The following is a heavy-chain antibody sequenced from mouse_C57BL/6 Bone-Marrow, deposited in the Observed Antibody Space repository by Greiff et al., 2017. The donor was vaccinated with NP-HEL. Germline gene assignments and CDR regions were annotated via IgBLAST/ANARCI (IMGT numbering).Heavy chain of an antibody. D-gene: IGHD1-1*01. CDR3: AKKGYGSSHWYFDV. Sequence: VKLMESGPGLVQPSQSLSITCTVSGFSLTSYGVHWVRQSPGKGLEWLGVIWRGGSTDYNAAFMSRLSITKDNSQSQVFFKMNSLQADDTSIYYCAKKGYGSSHWYFDVWGTGTTVTVSS. J-gene: IGHJ1*03. V-gene: IGHV2-5*01. CDR1: GFSLTSYG. CDR2: IWRGGST.